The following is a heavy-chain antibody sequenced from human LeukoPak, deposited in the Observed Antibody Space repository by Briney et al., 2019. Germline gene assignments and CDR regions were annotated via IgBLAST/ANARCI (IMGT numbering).Heavy chain of an antibody. V-gene: IGHV4-61*02. CDR2: IYTNGNT. Sequence: KSSETLSLTCTVSGGSIRSGNYYWNWIRQPAGKGLEWIGRIYTNGNTNYNPSLKSRVTISIDTSKNQFYLKLSSVTAADTAVYYCARHYDRSGYQRQGFDPWGQGTLVTVSS. D-gene: IGHD3-22*01. CDR1: GGSIRSGNYY. J-gene: IGHJ5*02. CDR3: ARHYDRSGYQRQGFDP.